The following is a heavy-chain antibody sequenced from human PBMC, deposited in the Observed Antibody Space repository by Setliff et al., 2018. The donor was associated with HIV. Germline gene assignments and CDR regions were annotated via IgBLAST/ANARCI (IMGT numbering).Heavy chain of an antibody. V-gene: IGHV1-46*01. CDR1: GHSFTTYF. CDR3: VRDLTTIVTRKVFDI. D-gene: IGHD4-4*01. J-gene: IGHJ3*02. CDR2: INPSGGEP. Sequence: ASVKVSCKASGHSFTTYFLHWVRQAPGQGLEWMGMINPSGGEPSYAQRFQGRVTMTRDTSINAAYMELRGLRADDTAIYYCVRDLTTIVTRKVFDIWGQGTMVTVSS.